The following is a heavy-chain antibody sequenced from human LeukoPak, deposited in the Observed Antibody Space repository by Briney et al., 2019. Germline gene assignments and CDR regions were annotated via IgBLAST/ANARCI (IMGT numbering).Heavy chain of an antibody. J-gene: IGHJ4*02. CDR2: IKQDGSEK. Sequence: GGSLRLSCVASGFTFSSYWMSWVRQAPGKGLEWVANIKQDGSEKYYVDSVKGRFTIPRDNAKNSLYLQMNSLRAEDTAVYYCARDSVSHYFDYWGQGTLVTVSS. D-gene: IGHD3-16*01. CDR1: GFTFSSYW. V-gene: IGHV3-7*01. CDR3: ARDSVSHYFDY.